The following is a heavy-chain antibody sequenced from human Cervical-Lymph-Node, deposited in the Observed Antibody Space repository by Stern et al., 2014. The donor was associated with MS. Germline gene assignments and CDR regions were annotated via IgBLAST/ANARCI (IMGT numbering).Heavy chain of an antibody. CDR3: ARSSSPGTRTARFDY. D-gene: IGHD2-21*02. CDR1: GASISSAGYY. CDR2: IFHIGST. J-gene: IGHJ4*02. Sequence: VQLLESGPGLVKPSQTLSLTCTVSGASISSAGYYWSWIRQHPGKGLEWIGYIFHIGSTFYNPSLQGRVSMLVDTSNNQFSLKLNSVTAADTAVYYCARSSSPGTRTARFDYWGQGTLVTVSS. V-gene: IGHV4-31*03.